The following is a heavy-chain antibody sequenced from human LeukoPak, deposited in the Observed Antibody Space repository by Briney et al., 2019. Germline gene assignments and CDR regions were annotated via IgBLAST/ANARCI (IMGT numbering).Heavy chain of an antibody. Sequence: SETLSLTCAIYGGSFSGYYWSWIRQPPGKGLEWIGEINHSGSTNYNPSLKSRVTISVDTSKNQFSLKLSSVTAADTAVYYCARNSDTAMVYYWGQGTLVTVSS. J-gene: IGHJ4*02. V-gene: IGHV4-34*01. CDR3: ARNSDTAMVYY. D-gene: IGHD5-18*01. CDR2: INHSGST. CDR1: GGSFSGYY.